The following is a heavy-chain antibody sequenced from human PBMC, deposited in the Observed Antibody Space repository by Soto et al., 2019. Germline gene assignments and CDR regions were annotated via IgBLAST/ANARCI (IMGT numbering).Heavy chain of an antibody. D-gene: IGHD3-3*01. V-gene: IGHV3-49*04. Sequence: SGGSLRLSCTASGFTFGDYAMSWVRQAPGKGLEWVGFIRSKAYGGTTEYAASVKGRFPISRDDSKSMAYLQMNSLKSEDTAVYYSTRGASSYDFWSGEPSYYYYGRDVWRPGTTV. CDR1: GFTFGDYA. CDR2: IRSKAYGGTT. J-gene: IGHJ6*02. CDR3: TRGASSYDFWSGEPSYYYYGRDV.